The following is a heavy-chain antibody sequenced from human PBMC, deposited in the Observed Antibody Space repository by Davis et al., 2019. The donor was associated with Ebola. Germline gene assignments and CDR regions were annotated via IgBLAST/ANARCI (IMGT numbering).Heavy chain of an antibody. J-gene: IGHJ4*02. D-gene: IGHD1-1*01. CDR2: ISSSSYI. CDR3: ARAQFPTTSDH. V-gene: IGHV3-21*01. CDR1: GFTFSSYS. Sequence: GGSLRLSCAASGFTFSSYSMNWVRQAPGKGLEWVSSISSSSYIYYADSAKGRFTISRDNAKNSLYLQMNSLRAEDTAVYYCARAQFPTTSDHWGQGTLVTVSS.